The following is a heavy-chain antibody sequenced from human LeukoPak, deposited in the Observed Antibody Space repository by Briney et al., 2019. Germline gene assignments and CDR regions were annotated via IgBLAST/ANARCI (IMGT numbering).Heavy chain of an antibody. CDR1: GFTVSSNY. D-gene: IGHD1-26*01. CDR3: ASSIDLWELDY. J-gene: IGHJ4*02. V-gene: IGHV3-53*04. CDR2: IYSGGST. Sequence: GGSLRLSCAASGFTVSSNYVSWVRQAPGKGLEWVSVIYSGGSTYYADSVKGRFTISRHNSKNTLYLQMNSLRAEDTAVYYCASSIDLWELDYWGQGTLVTVSS.